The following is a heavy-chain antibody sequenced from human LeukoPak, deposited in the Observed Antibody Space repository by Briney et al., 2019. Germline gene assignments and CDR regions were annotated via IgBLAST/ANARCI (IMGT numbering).Heavy chain of an antibody. J-gene: IGHJ5*02. Sequence: SETLCLTCAVYGGSFSDSGYYWSWIRQPPGKGLEWIGEIHPSGSTNYSPSLESRVTLSIDPSKNQFSLSLSSVTAADTAVYYCARGIDAYKSGATWGQGTLVAVSS. CDR1: GGSFSDSGYY. V-gene: IGHV4-34*01. D-gene: IGHD5-24*01. CDR3: ARGIDAYKSGAT. CDR2: IHPSGST.